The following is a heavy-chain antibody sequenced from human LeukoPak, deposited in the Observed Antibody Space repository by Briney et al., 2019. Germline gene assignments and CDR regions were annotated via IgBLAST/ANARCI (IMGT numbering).Heavy chain of an antibody. D-gene: IGHD2-21*02. CDR2: IFASGGT. CDR3: ARAWVTGIKNYYYYYMDV. Sequence: SETLSLTCSVSGGSISSFYWSWVRQPAGKGLEWIGRIFASGGTSYNPSLKSRVTISVDKSKNQFSLNLSSVTAADTAVYFCARAWVTGIKNYYYYYMDVWGKGTTVTASS. J-gene: IGHJ6*03. CDR1: GGSISSFY. V-gene: IGHV4-4*07.